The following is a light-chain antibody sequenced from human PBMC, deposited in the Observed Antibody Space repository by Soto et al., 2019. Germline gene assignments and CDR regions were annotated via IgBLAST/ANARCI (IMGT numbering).Light chain of an antibody. J-gene: IGKJ2*01. V-gene: IGKV3-20*01. CDR2: GAS. CDR3: QQYGSSSYT. Sequence: DIVWTQSPGTLSLSPGERATLSCRASQSVSSTYLAWYQPKPGQAPRVLIFGASSRATGIPDRFSGSGSGTDFTLTISRLEPEDFAVYYCQQYGSSSYTFGPGTKLEI. CDR1: QSVSSTY.